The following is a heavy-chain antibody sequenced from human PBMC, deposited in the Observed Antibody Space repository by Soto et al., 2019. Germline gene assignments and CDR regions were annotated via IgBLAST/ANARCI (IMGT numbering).Heavy chain of an antibody. D-gene: IGHD3-9*01. CDR1: GFAFNTYS. J-gene: IGHJ6*04. V-gene: IGHV3-21*01. CDR3: VRDLGRYFRSGYMDL. CDR2: INEDSTYI. Sequence: GGSLRLSCTASGFAFNTYSMNWVRQAPGKGLEWVSSINEDSTYIYYADSLRGRITISRDNAKDSLFLQMNSLRPDDTAVYYCVRDLGRYFRSGYMDLWGDGVMVTVSS.